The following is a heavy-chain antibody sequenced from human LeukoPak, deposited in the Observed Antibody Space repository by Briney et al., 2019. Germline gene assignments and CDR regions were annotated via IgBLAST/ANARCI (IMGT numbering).Heavy chain of an antibody. CDR3: ARHPRLRYFDWGAEYFQH. CDR1: GGSISSSSYY. D-gene: IGHD3-9*01. CDR2: IYYSGST. Sequence: SETLSLTCTVSGGSISSSSYYWGWIRQPPGKGLEWIASIYYSGSTYYNPSLKSRVTISVDTSKNQFSLKLSSVTAADTAVYYCARHPRLRYFDWGAEYFQHWGQGTLVTVSS. J-gene: IGHJ1*01. V-gene: IGHV4-39*01.